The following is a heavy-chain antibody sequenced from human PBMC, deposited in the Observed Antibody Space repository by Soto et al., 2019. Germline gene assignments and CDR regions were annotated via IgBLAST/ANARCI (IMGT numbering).Heavy chain of an antibody. D-gene: IGHD2-2*01. CDR2: ITYSGDT. Sequence: PSETVALTCTVYGAAISSAGYSLSWVRQHPGKGLEWIGYITYSGDTDYNPSLRSRVSISIDTSRNQFSLKLSSVTAADTAVYYCARDRCSSTSWERCWFGLWGQGTLFTVSS. CDR1: GAAISSAGYS. J-gene: IGHJ5*02. CDR3: ARDRCSSTSWERCWFGL. V-gene: IGHV4-31*03.